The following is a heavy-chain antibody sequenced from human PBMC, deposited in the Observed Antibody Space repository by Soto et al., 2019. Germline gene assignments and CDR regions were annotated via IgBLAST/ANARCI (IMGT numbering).Heavy chain of an antibody. CDR2: IFSNDEK. Sequence: ETLSLTCTVSGGSISNYYWSWVRQPPGKALEWLAHIFSNDEKSYSTSLKSRLTISKDTSKSQVVLTMTNMDPVDTATYYCARTSMVRGLNYYYYGMDVWGQGTTVTVSS. CDR1: GGSISNYYW. V-gene: IGHV2-26*01. CDR3: ARTSMVRGLNYYYYGMDV. D-gene: IGHD3-10*01. J-gene: IGHJ6*02.